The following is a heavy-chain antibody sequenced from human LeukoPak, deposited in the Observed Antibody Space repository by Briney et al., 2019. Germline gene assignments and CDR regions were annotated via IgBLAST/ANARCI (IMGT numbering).Heavy chain of an antibody. V-gene: IGHV3-48*04. CDR3: ARGPPLFDP. Sequence: PGGSLRLSCAASGFTFSSYTMNWVRQAPGKGLEWVSYIDLSGSTLYYVDSVKGRFTISRDNAKNSLYLQMNNLRAEDTAVYYCARGPPLFDPWGQGTLVAVSS. CDR1: GFTFSSYT. CDR2: IDLSGSTL. J-gene: IGHJ5*02.